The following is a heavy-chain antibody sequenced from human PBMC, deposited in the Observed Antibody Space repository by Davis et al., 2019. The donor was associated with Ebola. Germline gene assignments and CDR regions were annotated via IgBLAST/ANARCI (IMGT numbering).Heavy chain of an antibody. CDR1: GFTFSSYA. V-gene: IGHV3-30-3*01. D-gene: IGHD6-19*01. CDR2: ISYDGSNK. Sequence: GGSLRLSCAASGFTFSSYAMHWVRQAPGKGLEWVAVISYDGSNKYYADSVKGRFTISRDNSRNTVYLQMNSLRAEDTAVYYCAKDKFQWRNGLLDYWGQGTLVTVSS. J-gene: IGHJ4*02. CDR3: AKDKFQWRNGLLDY.